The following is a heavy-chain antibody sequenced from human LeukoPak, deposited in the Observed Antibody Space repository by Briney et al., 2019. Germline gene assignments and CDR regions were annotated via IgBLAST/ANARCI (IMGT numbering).Heavy chain of an antibody. CDR2: INAGNGNT. CDR1: GYTFTSYA. V-gene: IGHV1-3*01. Sequence: GASVTVSCTASGYTFTSYAMHWVRQAPGQRLEWMGWINAGNGNTKYSQKFQGRVTITRDTSASTAYMELSSLRSEDTAVYYCARAGGSGSYYHNWFDPWGQGTLVTVSS. J-gene: IGHJ5*02. D-gene: IGHD3-10*01. CDR3: ARAGGSGSYYHNWFDP.